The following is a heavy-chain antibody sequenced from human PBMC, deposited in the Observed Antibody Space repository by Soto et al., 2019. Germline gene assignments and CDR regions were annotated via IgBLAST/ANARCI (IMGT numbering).Heavy chain of an antibody. CDR1: GFTFGDYA. V-gene: IGHV3-49*04. Sequence: PGGSLRLSCTGSGFTFGDYALTWVRQAPGKGLEWVGFIRSKAYGGTPGYAASVKGRFTISRDDSKSIAYLLLNSLKTEDTAVYYCTRDLYYYDSTYWGQGTLVTVSS. CDR3: TRDLYYYDSTY. J-gene: IGHJ4*02. D-gene: IGHD3-22*01. CDR2: IRSKAYGGTP.